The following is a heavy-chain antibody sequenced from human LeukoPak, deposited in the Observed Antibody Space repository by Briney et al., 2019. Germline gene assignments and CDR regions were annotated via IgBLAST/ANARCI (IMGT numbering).Heavy chain of an antibody. CDR3: VKITSVTGGDC. CDR2: ISNNGGSS. D-gene: IGHD1-1*01. V-gene: IGHV3-64D*09. Sequence: GGSLRLSCSASGFTFSAYAMYWVRQAPGKGLEYASGISNNGGSSFYADSVKGRFTISRDNSKNTLYLQMSSLRAEDTAVYYCVKITSVTGGDCWGQGTRLTVSS. J-gene: IGHJ4*02. CDR1: GFTFSAYA.